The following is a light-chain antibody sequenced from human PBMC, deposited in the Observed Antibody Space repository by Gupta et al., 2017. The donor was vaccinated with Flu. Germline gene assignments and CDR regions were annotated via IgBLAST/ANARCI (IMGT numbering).Light chain of an antibody. J-gene: IGKJ2*03. CDR1: QSILYSSNNKIY. V-gene: IGKV4-1*01. CDR3: QQFYTTPYS. Sequence: DIVMTQSPDSLAVSLGERATINGKSSQSILYSSNNKIYLAWYQQKPGQRPKLLINWASTRESGVPDRFVGSGSGIDFTLTISSLQAEDVAVYYCQQFYTTPYSFGQGTKLEIK. CDR2: WAS.